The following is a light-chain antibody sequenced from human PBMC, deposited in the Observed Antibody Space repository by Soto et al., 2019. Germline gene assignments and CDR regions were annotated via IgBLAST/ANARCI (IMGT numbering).Light chain of an antibody. Sequence: DIVMTQSPESLAVSLVERATINCKSSQSVLYSSNNKNYLAWYQQKPGQPPKLLIYWASTRESGVPERFSGSGSGTDLPLTISSLPDEDGEVYYCQQYYRSQLTFGGGTKVEIK. J-gene: IGKJ4*01. CDR1: QSVLYSSNNKNY. CDR2: WAS. V-gene: IGKV4-1*01. CDR3: QQYYRSQLT.